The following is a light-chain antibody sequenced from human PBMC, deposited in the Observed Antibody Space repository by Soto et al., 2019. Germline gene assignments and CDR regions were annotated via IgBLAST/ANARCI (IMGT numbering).Light chain of an antibody. CDR1: SSDVGGYNY. CDR2: EVT. V-gene: IGLV2-8*01. Sequence: QSVLTQPPSASGSPGQSVTISCTGTSSDVGGYNYVSWYQQHPGKAPKLMIYEVTERPSGVPDRFSGSKSGSTASLTVSGLQAEDEADYYCSSYAGSNNPVVFGGGTKLTVL. CDR3: SSYAGSNNPVV. J-gene: IGLJ2*01.